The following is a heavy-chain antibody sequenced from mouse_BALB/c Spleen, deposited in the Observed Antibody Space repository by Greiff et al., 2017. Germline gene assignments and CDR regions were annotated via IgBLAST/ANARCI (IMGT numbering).Heavy chain of an antibody. V-gene: IGHV5-9-3*01. D-gene: IGHD1-1*01. CDR2: ISSGGSYT. J-gene: IGHJ4*01. CDR1: GFTFSSYA. CDR3: ARHSSYEAMDY. Sequence: EVQRVESGGGLVKPGGSLKLSCAASGFTFSSYAMSWVRQTPEKRLEWVATISSGGSYTYYPDSVKGRFTISRDNAKNTLYLQMSSLRSEDTAMYYCARHSSYEAMDYWGQGTSVTVSS.